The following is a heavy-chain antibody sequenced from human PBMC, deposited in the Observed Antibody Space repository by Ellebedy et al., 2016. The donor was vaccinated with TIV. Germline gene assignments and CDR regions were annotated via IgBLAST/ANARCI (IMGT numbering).Heavy chain of an antibody. Sequence: GESLKISCAASGFTFSIYAMSWVRQAPGKGLEWVSLISGSGDSTYYADSVKGRFTISRDNSKNTLYLQMSSLRPEDTAVYFCAKVPVGFCSTPNCFYFDYWGQGTLLTVSS. CDR2: ISGSGDST. CDR1: GFTFSIYA. V-gene: IGHV3-23*01. D-gene: IGHD2-2*01. J-gene: IGHJ4*02. CDR3: AKVPVGFCSTPNCFYFDY.